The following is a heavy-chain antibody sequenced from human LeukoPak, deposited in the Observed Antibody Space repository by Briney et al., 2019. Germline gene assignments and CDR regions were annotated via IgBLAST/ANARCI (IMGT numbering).Heavy chain of an antibody. CDR2: ISGSGGST. CDR3: AKGGIVVVVAATGRFDY. CDR1: GFTFSSYA. D-gene: IGHD2-15*01. J-gene: IGHJ4*02. V-gene: IGHV3-23*01. Sequence: QTGGSLRLSCEASGFTFSSYAMSWVRQAPGKGLEWVSAISGSGGSTYYADSVKGRFTISRDNSKNTLYLQMNSLRAEDTAVYYCAKGGIVVVVAATGRFDYWGQGTLVTVSS.